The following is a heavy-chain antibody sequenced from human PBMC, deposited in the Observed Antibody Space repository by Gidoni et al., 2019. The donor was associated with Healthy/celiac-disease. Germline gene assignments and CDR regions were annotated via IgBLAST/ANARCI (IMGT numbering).Heavy chain of an antibody. D-gene: IGHD2-15*01. CDR3: ARAIKGYCSGGSCYSDY. CDR1: GYTFTSYG. V-gene: IGHV1-18*01. CDR2: ISAYNGNT. Sequence: QVQLVQSGAEVKKPGASVKVSCKASGYTFTSYGISWVRQAPGQGLEWMGWISAYNGNTNYEQKLQGRVTMTTDTSTSTAYMELRSLRSDDTAVYYCARAIKGYCSGGSCYSDYWGQGTLVTVSS. J-gene: IGHJ4*02.